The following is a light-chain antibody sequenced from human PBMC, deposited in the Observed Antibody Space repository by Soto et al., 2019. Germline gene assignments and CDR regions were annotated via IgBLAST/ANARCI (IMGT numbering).Light chain of an antibody. CDR1: SSNIGAGYD. CDR3: QSYDSGLSGSWV. J-gene: IGLJ3*02. V-gene: IGLV1-40*01. CDR2: DDN. Sequence: QSVLTQPPSVSGAPGQRVTISCTGSSSNIGAGYDVHWYQQLPGAAPKLLISDDNSRPSGVPDRFSGSKSGTSASLVISGLQAEDEADYYCQSYDSGLSGSWVFGGGTKLTVL.